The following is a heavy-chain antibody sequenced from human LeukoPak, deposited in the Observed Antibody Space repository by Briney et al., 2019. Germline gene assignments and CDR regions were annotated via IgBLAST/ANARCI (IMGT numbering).Heavy chain of an antibody. CDR3: ARDELLWDV. J-gene: IGHJ6*02. CDR1: SGSISSYY. CDR2: IWHTGST. Sequence: SETLSLTCIVSSGSISSYYWSWIRQTPGKGLEWIGHIWHTGSTRYNPSLESRATISIDTSKNHFSLNLTSVTAADTAVYYCARDELLWDVWGQGTTVTVSS. D-gene: IGHD3-10*01. V-gene: IGHV4-59*01.